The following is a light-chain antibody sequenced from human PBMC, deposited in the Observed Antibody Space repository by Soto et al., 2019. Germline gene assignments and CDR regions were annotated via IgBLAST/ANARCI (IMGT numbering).Light chain of an antibody. CDR2: DAS. J-gene: IGKJ1*01. V-gene: IGKV1-5*01. CDR1: QSISNR. CDR3: QQYDTYST. Sequence: DIQMTQSPSSLSASVGDRVTITCRASQSISNRLAWYHQKPGKTPNILIYDASNLGSGVPSRLSGSGSGTEFTLTISSLQPDDFATYYCQQYDTYSTFGQGTKVDIK.